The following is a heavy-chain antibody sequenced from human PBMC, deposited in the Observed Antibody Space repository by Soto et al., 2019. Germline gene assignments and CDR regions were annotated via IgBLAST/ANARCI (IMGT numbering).Heavy chain of an antibody. CDR1: GYTLTELS. V-gene: IGHV1-24*01. J-gene: IGHJ6*02. Sequence: QVQLVQSGAEVKKPGASVKVSCKVSGYTLTELSMHWVRQAPGKGLEWMGGFDPEDGETIYAQKFQGRVTMTEETSTDTAHMELTSLRSEATAVYYCATLIYYDFWSGTSYGMDVWGQGTTVTVS. CDR3: ATLIYYDFWSGTSYGMDV. CDR2: FDPEDGET. D-gene: IGHD3-3*01.